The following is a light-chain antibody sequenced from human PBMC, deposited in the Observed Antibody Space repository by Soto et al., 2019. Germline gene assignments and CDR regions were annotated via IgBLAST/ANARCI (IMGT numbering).Light chain of an antibody. CDR3: AAWDDSLTAVV. CDR2: LNT. CDR1: RSNIGTYT. V-gene: IGLV1-44*01. J-gene: IGLJ3*02. Sequence: QSVLTQPPSASGTPGQRITISCSGNRSNIGTYTVHWYQQLPGTAPTLLIYLNTQRPSGVPGRFSGSKSGTSASLAIGGLQSEDEADHYCAAWDDSLTAVVVGGGTKLTVL.